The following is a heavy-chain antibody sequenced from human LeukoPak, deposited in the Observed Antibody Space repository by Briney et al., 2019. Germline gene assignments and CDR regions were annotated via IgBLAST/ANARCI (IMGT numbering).Heavy chain of an antibody. CDR1: GGSFSGYY. Sequence: SETLSLTCAVYGGSFSGYYWSWIRQPPGKGLEWIGEINHSGSTNYNPSLKSRVTISVDTSKNQFSLKLSSVIAADTAVYYCARDVPGYFQHWGQGTLVTVSS. J-gene: IGHJ1*01. D-gene: IGHD2-8*02. V-gene: IGHV4-34*01. CDR2: INHSGST. CDR3: ARDVPGYFQH.